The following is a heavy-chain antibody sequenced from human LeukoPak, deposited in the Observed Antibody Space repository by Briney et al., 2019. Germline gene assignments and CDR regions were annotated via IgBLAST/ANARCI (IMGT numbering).Heavy chain of an antibody. J-gene: IGHJ6*02. CDR1: GFTVSSNY. CDR2: IYSGGFA. V-gene: IGHV3-53*01. CDR3: TRHRYGYSSNRQLAYYYGMDV. Sequence: GGSLTLSCAASGFTVSSNYTSWAPQAPGKGLEWVSVIYSGGFAYYADSVTGRFTISRDNSKNTLYLQMNSLRAEDTAVYYCTRHRYGYSSNRQLAYYYGMDVWGRGTTVTVSS. D-gene: IGHD6-13*01.